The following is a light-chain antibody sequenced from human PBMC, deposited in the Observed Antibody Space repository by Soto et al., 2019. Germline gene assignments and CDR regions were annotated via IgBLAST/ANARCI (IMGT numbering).Light chain of an antibody. Sequence: EIVLAQSPGTLSLSPGERATLSCRASQSVFNNNLAWYQQKPGQAPRLVMVGASSRATGIPDRFSGSGSGTDFTLTISRLEPEDFGIYHCQQYGGSPRTFGQGTKLEIK. CDR3: QQYGGSPRT. CDR1: QSVFNNN. CDR2: GAS. J-gene: IGKJ2*01. V-gene: IGKV3-20*01.